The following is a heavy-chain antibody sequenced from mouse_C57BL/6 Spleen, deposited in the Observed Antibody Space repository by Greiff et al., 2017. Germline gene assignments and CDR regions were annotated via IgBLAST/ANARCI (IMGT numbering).Heavy chain of an antibody. CDR1: GYAFSSSW. J-gene: IGHJ3*01. CDR3: AYYGSSPFAY. CDR2: IYPGDGDT. V-gene: IGHV1-82*01. D-gene: IGHD1-1*01. Sequence: QVQLQQSGPELVKPGASVKISCKASGYAFSSSWMYWVKQRPGKGLEWIGRIYPGDGDTNYNGKFKGKATLTADKSSSTAYMQLSSLTSEDSAVYFCAYYGSSPFAYWGQGTLVTVSA.